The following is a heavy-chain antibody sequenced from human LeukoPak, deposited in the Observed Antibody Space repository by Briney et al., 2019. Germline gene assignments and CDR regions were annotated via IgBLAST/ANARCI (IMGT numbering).Heavy chain of an antibody. CDR3: ARARIDY. Sequence: VGFLRLSCVGSGFTFSSYWMTWVHQAPGKGLEWVANIKDDGSEKYSVDSVKGRFTISRDNAKNLLYLQMSSLRAEDTAVYYCARARIDYWGQGTLVSV. J-gene: IGHJ4*02. CDR1: GFTFSSYW. D-gene: IGHD1-14*01. CDR2: IKDDGSEK. V-gene: IGHV3-7*04.